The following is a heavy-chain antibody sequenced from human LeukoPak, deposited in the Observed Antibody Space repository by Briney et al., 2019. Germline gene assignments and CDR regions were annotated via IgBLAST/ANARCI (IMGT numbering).Heavy chain of an antibody. Sequence: SGGSLGLSCAASGFTFSSYAMHWVRQAPGKGLEWVAVISYDGSNKYYADSVKGRFTISRDNSKNTLYLQMNSLRAEDTAVYYCARDRITIFGVALYYYYYYGMDVWGQGTTVTVSS. V-gene: IGHV3-30*04. CDR3: ARDRITIFGVALYYYYYYGMDV. J-gene: IGHJ6*02. CDR2: ISYDGSNK. CDR1: GFTFSSYA. D-gene: IGHD3-3*01.